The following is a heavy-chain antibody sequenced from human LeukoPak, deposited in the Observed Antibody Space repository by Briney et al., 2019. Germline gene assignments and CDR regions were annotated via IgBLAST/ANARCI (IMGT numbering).Heavy chain of an antibody. CDR1: GFTFDDYA. CDR2: ISWNSGSI. CDR3: ARPQGGPDYDFWSGPHDAFDI. Sequence: PGRSLRLSCAASGFTFDDYAMHWVRQAPGKGLEWVSGISWNSGSIGYADSVKGRFTISRDNSKNTLYLQMNSLRAEDTAVYYCARPQGGPDYDFWSGPHDAFDIWGQGTMVTVSS. J-gene: IGHJ3*02. D-gene: IGHD3-3*01. V-gene: IGHV3-9*01.